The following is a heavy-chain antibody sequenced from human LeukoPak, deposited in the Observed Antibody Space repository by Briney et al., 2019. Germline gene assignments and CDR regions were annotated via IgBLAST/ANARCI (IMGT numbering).Heavy chain of an antibody. V-gene: IGHV4-30-4*01. Sequence: SGTLSLTCTVSGGSISSGDNHWSWNGQAQGKGLESVGYIYYSGSTYYIPSFKSRVTISVETSKNQFSLKLSAVTAADTAVYFCARGIGYSRYDWRFDPWGQGTLVTVFS. D-gene: IGHD5-12*01. CDR3: ARGIGYSRYDWRFDP. CDR1: GGSISSGDNH. CDR2: IYYSGST. J-gene: IGHJ5*02.